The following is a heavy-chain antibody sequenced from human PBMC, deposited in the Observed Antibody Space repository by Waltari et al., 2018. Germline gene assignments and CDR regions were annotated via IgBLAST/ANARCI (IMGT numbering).Heavy chain of an antibody. D-gene: IGHD3-16*01. Sequence: QFQLVQSGAEVKKPGASVKVSCEASGFTFSNYYVHWVGQAPGQGLEWMALFSPSGAGTRYAEKCQGRVNLTRDTSTSTVYMDLSSLRSEDTAVYYCATFVSGSFTFPDYWGQGTLVTVSS. J-gene: IGHJ4*02. CDR1: GFTFSNYY. CDR3: ATFVSGSFTFPDY. V-gene: IGHV1-46*03. CDR2: FSPSGAGT.